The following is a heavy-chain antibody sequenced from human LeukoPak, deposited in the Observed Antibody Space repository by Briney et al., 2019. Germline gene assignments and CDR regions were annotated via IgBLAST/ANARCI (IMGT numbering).Heavy chain of an antibody. D-gene: IGHD3-9*01. V-gene: IGHV3-9*01. CDR3: AKASDILTGYYSEVDY. CDR2: ISWNSGSI. J-gene: IGHJ4*02. Sequence: GRSLRLSCAASGFTFYDYAMHWVRQAPGKGLEWVSGISWNSGSIGYADSVKGRFTISRDNAKNSLYLQMNSLRAEDTALYYCAKASDILTGYYSEVDYWGQGTLVTVSS. CDR1: GFTFYDYA.